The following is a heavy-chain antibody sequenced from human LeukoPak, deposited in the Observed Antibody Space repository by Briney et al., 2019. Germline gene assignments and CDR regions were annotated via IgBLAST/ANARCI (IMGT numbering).Heavy chain of an antibody. CDR3: AREVPTVLLPTAMMGWFDP. D-gene: IGHD2-2*01. V-gene: IGHV1-69*01. CDR1: GGTFNNYA. Sequence: SVKVSCKASGGTFNNYAITWVRQAPGQGLEWMGGIIPVFGTTNYVQKFQDRVTITADESSTTAYMELSSLRSEDTAVYYCAREVPTVLLPTAMMGWFDPWGQGTLVTVSS. CDR2: IIPVFGTT. J-gene: IGHJ5*02.